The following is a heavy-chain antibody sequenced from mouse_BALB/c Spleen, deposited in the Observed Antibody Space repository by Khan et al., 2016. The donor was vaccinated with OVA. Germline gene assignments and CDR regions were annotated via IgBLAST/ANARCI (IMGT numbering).Heavy chain of an antibody. CDR3: ARSCITTASLYAMDY. J-gene: IGHJ4*01. V-gene: IGHV1S137*01. D-gene: IGHD1-1*01. CDR2: ISTYYGDA. Sequence: QVQLQQSGAELVRPGVSVKISCKGSGYTFTDYTIHWVKQSHAKTLEWIGVISTYYGDAKYNQRFKDKATMTVDQSSNTAYMEVARLTSDDSAIYYCARSCITTASLYAMDYWGQGTSVTVSS. CDR1: GYTFTDYT.